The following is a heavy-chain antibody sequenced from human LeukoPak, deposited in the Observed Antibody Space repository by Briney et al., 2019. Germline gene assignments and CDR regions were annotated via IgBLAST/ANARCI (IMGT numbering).Heavy chain of an antibody. CDR1: GYSISSGYY. D-gene: IGHD5-18*01. CDR3: ARADLIQLWNSFDY. J-gene: IGHJ4*02. CDR2: IYHSGST. Sequence: SETLSLTCTVSGYSISSGYYWGWIRQPPGEGLEWIGIIYHSGSTYYNPSLKSRVTRSVDTSKNQVYLKLNSVTAADTAVCYCARADLIQLWNSFDYWGQGTLVTVSS. V-gene: IGHV4-38-2*02.